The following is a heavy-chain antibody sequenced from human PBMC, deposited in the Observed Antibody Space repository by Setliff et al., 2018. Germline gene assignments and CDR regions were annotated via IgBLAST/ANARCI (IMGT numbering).Heavy chain of an antibody. Sequence: GASVKVSCKASGGTFSSYAIDWVRQAPGQGLEWMGGIIPMFGTTNYAQRFRGRVTITADESTTTAYLELSSLRSEDTAVYYCARGPQKFYSDTSGYYYDALYYYYMDVWGKGNTVTVSS. CDR1: GGTFSSYA. J-gene: IGHJ6*03. CDR3: ARGPQKFYSDTSGYYYDALYYYYMDV. D-gene: IGHD3-22*01. V-gene: IGHV1-69*13. CDR2: IIPMFGTT.